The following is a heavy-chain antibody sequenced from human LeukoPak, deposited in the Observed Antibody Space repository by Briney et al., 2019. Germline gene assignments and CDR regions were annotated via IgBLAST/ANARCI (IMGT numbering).Heavy chain of an antibody. CDR2: ISGSGGST. Sequence: GGSLRLSCAASGFTFSSYAMSWVRQAPGKGLEWVSAISGSGGSTYYADSVKGRFTISRDNSKNTLYLQMNSLRAEDTAVYYCAKAPSHYYDSGSYDYWGQGTLVTVSS. J-gene: IGHJ4*02. V-gene: IGHV3-23*01. CDR1: GFTFSSYA. CDR3: AKAPSHYYDSGSYDY. D-gene: IGHD3-10*01.